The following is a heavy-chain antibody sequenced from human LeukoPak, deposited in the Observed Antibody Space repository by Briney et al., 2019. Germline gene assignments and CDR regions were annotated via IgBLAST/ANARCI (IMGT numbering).Heavy chain of an antibody. D-gene: IGHD2-15*01. V-gene: IGHV3-21*01. CDR1: GFTFSSYS. Sequence: GGSLRLSCAASGFTFSSYSMNWVRQAPGKGLEWVSSISSSSSYIYYADSVKGRFTISRDNSKNTLYLQMNSLRAEDTAVYYCARDNLAATGSFYYYYYYMDVWGKGTTVTVSS. CDR2: ISSSSSYI. J-gene: IGHJ6*03. CDR3: ARDNLAATGSFYYYYYYMDV.